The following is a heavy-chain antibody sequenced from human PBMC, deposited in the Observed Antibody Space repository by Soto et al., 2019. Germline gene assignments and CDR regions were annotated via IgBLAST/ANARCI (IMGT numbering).Heavy chain of an antibody. Sequence: EVQLVETGGGLIQPGGSLRLSCAASGFTVSSNYMSWVRQAPGTGLEWVSVIYSGGSTYYADSVKGRSTISRDNSKNTVYLQMISLRAEYTAVYYCARDRHSYGLDYWGQGTLVTFSS. D-gene: IGHD5-18*01. J-gene: IGHJ4*02. CDR2: IYSGGST. V-gene: IGHV3-53*02. CDR1: GFTVSSNY. CDR3: ARDRHSYGLDY.